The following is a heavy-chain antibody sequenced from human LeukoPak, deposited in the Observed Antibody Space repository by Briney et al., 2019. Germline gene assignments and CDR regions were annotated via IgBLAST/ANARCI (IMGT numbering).Heavy chain of an antibody. V-gene: IGHV3-23*01. J-gene: IGHJ6*02. CDR2: ISGGGGST. CDR3: VKDTNGMDV. Sequence: GGSLRLSCAASGFTFGSYAMTWVRQAPGKGLEWVSAISGGGGSTYYADSVKGRFTISRDNSKNKLYLQMNSLRADDTAVYYSVKDTNGMDVWGQGTTVTVSS. CDR1: GFTFGSYA. D-gene: IGHD2-2*01.